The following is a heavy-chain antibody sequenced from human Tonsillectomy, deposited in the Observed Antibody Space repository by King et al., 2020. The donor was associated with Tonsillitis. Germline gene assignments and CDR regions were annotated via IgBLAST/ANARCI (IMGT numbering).Heavy chain of an antibody. D-gene: IGHD3-10*01. CDR1: GSSISSGYY. J-gene: IGHJ1*01. CDR2: IYHSGSIYHSGST. Sequence: QLQESGPGLVKPSGTLSLTCTVSGSSISSGYYWGWIRQPPGKGLEWIGSIYHSGSIYHSGSTYYNPSLKSRVTISVDTSKNQFSLKLSSVTAADTAVYDCARVGPPPGFYDSGVQHWGQGTLVTVSS. CDR3: ARVGPPPGFYDSGVQH. V-gene: IGHV4-38-2*02.